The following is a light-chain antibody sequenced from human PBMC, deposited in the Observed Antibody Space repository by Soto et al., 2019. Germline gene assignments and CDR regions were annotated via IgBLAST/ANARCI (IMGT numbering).Light chain of an antibody. CDR2: DDS. Sequence: SYELTQPPSVAVPPGQTARMGRGGNDIGGKRVHWYQQKPGQAPVLVVHDDSDRPSGIPERFSGSNSGNTATLISSRVEAGDQADYYCQVWETSGDRPGVVFGGGTQLTVL. CDR1: DIGGKR. V-gene: IGLV3-21*02. J-gene: IGLJ2*01. CDR3: QVWETSGDRPGVV.